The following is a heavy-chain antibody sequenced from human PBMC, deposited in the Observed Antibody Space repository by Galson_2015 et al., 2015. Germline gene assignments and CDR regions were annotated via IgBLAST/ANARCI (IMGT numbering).Heavy chain of an antibody. V-gene: IGHV3-23*01. CDR1: GFTFSSYA. J-gene: IGHJ6*02. D-gene: IGHD3-10*01. Sequence: SLRLSCAASGFTFSSYAMSWVRQAPGKGLEWVSAISGSGGSTYYADSVKGRFTISRDNSKNTLYLQMNSLRAEDTAVYYCAKGLERGGGYYGSGSYFPAYYGMDVWGQGTTVTVSS. CDR3: AKGLERGGGYYGSGSYFPAYYGMDV. CDR2: ISGSGGST.